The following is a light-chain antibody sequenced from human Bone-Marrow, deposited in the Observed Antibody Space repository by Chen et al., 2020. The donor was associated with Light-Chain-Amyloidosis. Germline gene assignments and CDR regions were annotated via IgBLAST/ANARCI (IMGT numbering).Light chain of an antibody. CDR1: QTISRNY. Sequence: EIVLTQSPGPLSFSPGEGANLSCRASQTISRNYLSWYQQKFGQAPRLLLYGSSSRAAGIPDRVTGSGSGTDFTLTINRLEPEDFAMYYCQQYGTSPLTFGGGTKVEIK. CDR3: QQYGTSPLT. CDR2: GSS. J-gene: IGKJ4*01. V-gene: IGKV3-20*01.